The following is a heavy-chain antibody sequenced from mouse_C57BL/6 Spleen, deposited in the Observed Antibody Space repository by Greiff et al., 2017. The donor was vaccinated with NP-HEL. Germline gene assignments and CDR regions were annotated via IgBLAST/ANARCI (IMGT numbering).Heavy chain of an antibody. D-gene: IGHD1-1*01. CDR3: AREGGITTVVPHWYFDV. CDR1: GFTFSSYA. J-gene: IGHJ1*03. V-gene: IGHV5-4*01. Sequence: EVQRVESGGGLVKPGGSLKLSCAASGFTFSSYAMSWVRQTPEKRLEWVATISDGGSYTYYPDNVKGRFTISRDNAKNNLYLQMSHLKSEDTAMYYCAREGGITTVVPHWYFDVWGTGTTVTVSS. CDR2: ISDGGSYT.